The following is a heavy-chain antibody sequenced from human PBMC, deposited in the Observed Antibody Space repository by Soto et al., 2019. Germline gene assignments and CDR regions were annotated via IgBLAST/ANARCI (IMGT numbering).Heavy chain of an antibody. CDR2: IKQDGGEE. CDR3: ARVSYESRGPTKYRAFDF. Sequence: PGVSLRLSCAASGFIFSDYSMSWVRQSPGKGLEGVANIKQDGGEEDYVDSVKGRLTISRDNAKNSLYLQMNSLRAEDTAVYYCARVSYESRGPTKYRAFDFWGQGKMVTVS. V-gene: IGHV3-7*01. J-gene: IGHJ3*01. D-gene: IGHD3-22*01. CDR1: GFIFSDYS.